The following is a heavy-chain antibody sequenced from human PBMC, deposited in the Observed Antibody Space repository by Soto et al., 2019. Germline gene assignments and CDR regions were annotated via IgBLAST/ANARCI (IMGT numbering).Heavy chain of an antibody. D-gene: IGHD3-10*01. CDR1: GFTFSSYA. Sequence: HPGGSLRLSCAASGFTFSSYAMSWVRQAPGKGLEWVSAISGSGGSTYYADSVKGRFTISRDNSKNTLYLQMNSLRAEDTAVYYCAKDYYGSVRSYYYYYYMHVCGKATTVTVSS. V-gene: IGHV3-23*01. CDR2: ISGSGGST. CDR3: AKDYYGSVRSYYYYYYMHV. J-gene: IGHJ6*03.